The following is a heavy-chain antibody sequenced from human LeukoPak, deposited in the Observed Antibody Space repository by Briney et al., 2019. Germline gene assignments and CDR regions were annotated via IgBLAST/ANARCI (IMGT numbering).Heavy chain of an antibody. Sequence: GRSLRLSRAASGFTFSSYGMHWVRQAPGKGLEWVAVIWYDGSNKYYADSVKGRFTISRDNSKNTLYLQMNSLRAEDTAAYYCARDPYYYDSSGYIDYWGQGTLVTVSS. CDR3: ARDPYYYDSSGYIDY. CDR1: GFTFSSYG. CDR2: IWYDGSNK. V-gene: IGHV3-33*01. D-gene: IGHD3-22*01. J-gene: IGHJ4*02.